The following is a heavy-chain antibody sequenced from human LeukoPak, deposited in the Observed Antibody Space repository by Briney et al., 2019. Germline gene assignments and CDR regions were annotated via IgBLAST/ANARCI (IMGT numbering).Heavy chain of an antibody. CDR2: ISGSGGST. V-gene: IGHV3-23*01. D-gene: IGHD2-15*01. Sequence: PGGSLRLSCAASGFTFSSYAMSWVRQAPGKGLEWVSAISGSGGSTYYADSVKGRFTISRDNSKNTLYLQMNSLRAEDTAVYYCARSGVGYWKYYFDYWGQGTLVTVSS. J-gene: IGHJ4*02. CDR1: GFTFSSYA. CDR3: ARSGVGYWKYYFDY.